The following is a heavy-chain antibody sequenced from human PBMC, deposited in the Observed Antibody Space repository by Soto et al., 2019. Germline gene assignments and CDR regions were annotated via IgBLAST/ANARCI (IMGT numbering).Heavy chain of an antibody. CDR1: GFTFSDYY. V-gene: IGHV3-11*01. CDR3: ARVITIFGVVIRSYYYYMDV. D-gene: IGHD3-3*01. CDR2: ISSSGSTI. Sequence: QVQLVESGGGLVKPGGSLRLSCAASGFTFSDYYMSWIRQAPGKGLEWVSYISSSGSTIYYADSVKGRFTISRDNANNSMYRQMNSLRAEDTAVYYCARVITIFGVVIRSYYYYMDVWGKGTTVTVSS. J-gene: IGHJ6*03.